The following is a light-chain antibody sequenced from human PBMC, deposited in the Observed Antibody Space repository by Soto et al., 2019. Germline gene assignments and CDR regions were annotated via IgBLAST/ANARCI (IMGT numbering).Light chain of an antibody. V-gene: IGLV7-46*01. CDR2: DTS. CDR1: TGAVTSGHY. CDR3: LLSSTSAPWV. J-gene: IGLJ3*02. Sequence: QAVVTQEPSLTVSPGGTVTLTCGSSTGAVTSGHYPYWFQQKPGHAPRTLIYDTSNKHSWTPARFSGSLLGGKAALTLSGAQHEDEADYYCLLSSTSAPWVFGRGTKVTVL.